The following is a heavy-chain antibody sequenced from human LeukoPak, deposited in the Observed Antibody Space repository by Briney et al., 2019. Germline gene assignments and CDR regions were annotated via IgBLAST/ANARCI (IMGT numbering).Heavy chain of an antibody. CDR1: GGSISSYY. D-gene: IGHD3-10*01. CDR3: ATDRYYYMDV. CDR2: ILSSGTT. J-gene: IGHJ6*03. V-gene: IGHV4-4*07. Sequence: SETLSLTCSVSGGSISSYYWTWLRQPVGKGLEWIGRILSSGTTESNPSLKSRVTMSIDKFKNHLSLNLSSVTAADTAVYYCATDRYYYMDVWGKGTMVTVSS.